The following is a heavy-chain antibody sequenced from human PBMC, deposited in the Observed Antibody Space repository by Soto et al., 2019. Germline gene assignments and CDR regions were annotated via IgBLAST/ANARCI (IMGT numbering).Heavy chain of an antibody. D-gene: IGHD3-10*01. CDR2: IFYSGNS. V-gene: IGHV4-39*01. Sequence: SETLSLTCTVSGGSISSSSYYWGWIRQPPGKGLEWIGSIFYSGNSYYNPSLKSRVTISVDAAKNQFSLKLSSVTAADTAVYYCARQYYFGSGSYYNQPFDFWGQGTLVTVSS. J-gene: IGHJ4*02. CDR3: ARQYYFGSGSYYNQPFDF. CDR1: GGSISSSSYY.